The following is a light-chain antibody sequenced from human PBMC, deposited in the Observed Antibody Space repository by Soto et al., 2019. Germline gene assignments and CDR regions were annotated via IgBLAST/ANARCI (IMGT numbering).Light chain of an antibody. CDR3: QVWDSSSDHRV. V-gene: IGLV3-21*04. CDR2: YDR. Sequence: SYELTQPPSVSVAPGKTATIPCGGNNIGDKSVHWYQQKPGQAPVLVIFYDRVRPSGIPDRFSGSNSGNTATLTISRVEAGDEADYYCQVWDSSSDHRVFGGGTKLTVL. J-gene: IGLJ3*02. CDR1: NIGDKS.